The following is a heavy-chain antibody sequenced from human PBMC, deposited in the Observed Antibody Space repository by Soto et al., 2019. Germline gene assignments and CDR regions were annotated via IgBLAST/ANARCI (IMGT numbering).Heavy chain of an antibody. CDR2: IKSKTDGGTT. V-gene: IGHV3-15*01. J-gene: IGHJ3*02. CDR3: TTGSTYYDILTGYYRTSDAFDI. Sequence: GGSLRLSCAASGFTFSNAWMSWVRQAPGKELEWVGRIKSKTDGGTTDYAAPVKGRFTISRDDSKNTLYLQMNSLKTEDTAVYYCTTGSTYYDILTGYYRTSDAFDIWGQGTMVTVSS. D-gene: IGHD3-9*01. CDR1: GFTFSNAW.